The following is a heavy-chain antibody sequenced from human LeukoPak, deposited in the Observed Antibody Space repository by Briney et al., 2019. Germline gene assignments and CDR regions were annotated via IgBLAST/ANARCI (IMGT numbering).Heavy chain of an antibody. CDR3: ARGGSGYDFDF. J-gene: IGHJ4*02. Sequence: PGTSLRLSCAASGFTFTSYGMHWVRQAPGKGLEWVAVIWYDGSNKYYVDSVKGRFTISRDNSKNTLYLQMNSLRAEDTAVHYCARGGSGYDFDFWGQGTLVTVSS. D-gene: IGHD5-12*01. V-gene: IGHV3-33*01. CDR1: GFTFTSYG. CDR2: IWYDGSNK.